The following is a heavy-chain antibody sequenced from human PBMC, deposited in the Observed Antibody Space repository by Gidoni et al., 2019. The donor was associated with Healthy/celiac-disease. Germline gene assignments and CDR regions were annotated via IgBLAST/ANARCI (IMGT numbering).Heavy chain of an antibody. CDR1: GGTFSSFA. CDR2: IIPIFWTA. V-gene: IGHV1-69*06. Sequence: QVQLVQSGAAVQKPGSSVKVSCKASGGTFSSFAISWVRQAPGQGLEGMGGIIPIFWTANYAKEFPGRGKITPDKFTSTAYLGLSSLRSEDTAVYYCAREGDTAMGGGFDYWGQGTLVTVSS. D-gene: IGHD5-18*01. J-gene: IGHJ4*02. CDR3: AREGDTAMGGGFDY.